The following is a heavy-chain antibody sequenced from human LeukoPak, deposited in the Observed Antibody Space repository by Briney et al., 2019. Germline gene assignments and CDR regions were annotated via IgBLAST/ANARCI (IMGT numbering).Heavy chain of an antibody. CDR3: ARVGHIVAAGTYDW. D-gene: IGHD6-13*01. CDR1: GASISSYY. J-gene: IGHJ4*02. Sequence: PSETLSLTCTVSGASISSYYWSWIRQPPGKGLGWIGYISYSGSPNYNPSLKSRVTISADTSKNQFSLNLCSVAAGDTAVYYCARVGHIVAAGTYDWWGQGTLVTVSS. V-gene: IGHV4-59*08. CDR2: ISYSGSP.